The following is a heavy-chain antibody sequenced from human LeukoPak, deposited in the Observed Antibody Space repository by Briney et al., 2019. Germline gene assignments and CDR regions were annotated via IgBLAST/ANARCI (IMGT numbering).Heavy chain of an antibody. Sequence: GGSLRLSCAASGFTFSSYGMHWVRQAPGKGLEWVAVIWYDGSNKYYADSVKGRFTISRDNSKNTLYLQMNSLRAEDTAVYYCARAVVVPGSYTYYDILTGYFDYWGQGTLVTVSS. J-gene: IGHJ4*02. CDR3: ARAVVVPGSYTYYDILTGYFDY. D-gene: IGHD3-9*01. CDR1: GFTFSSYG. V-gene: IGHV3-33*01. CDR2: IWYDGSNK.